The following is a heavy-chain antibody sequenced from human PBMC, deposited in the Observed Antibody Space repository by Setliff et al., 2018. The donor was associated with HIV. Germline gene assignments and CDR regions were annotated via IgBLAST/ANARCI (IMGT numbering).Heavy chain of an antibody. V-gene: IGHV5-51*01. Sequence: GESLTISCKGSEYSFTNNWIGWVRQMPGKGLEWMGIIYPGDSDIRYSPSFQGQVTISADKAISTAYLQWGSLKASDTGMYYCARAGRGGGSYWTFDYWGQGTLVTVSS. J-gene: IGHJ4*02. CDR3: ARAGRGGGSYWTFDY. CDR1: EYSFTNNW. CDR2: IYPGDSDI. D-gene: IGHD1-26*01.